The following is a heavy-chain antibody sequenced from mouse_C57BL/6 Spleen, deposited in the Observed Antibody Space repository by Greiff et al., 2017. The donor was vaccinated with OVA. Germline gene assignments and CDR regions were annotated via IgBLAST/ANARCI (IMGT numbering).Heavy chain of an antibody. CDR3: ARRGRDSSMVDY. V-gene: IGHV1-69*01. J-gene: IGHJ4*01. Sequence: QVQLQQPGAELVMPGASVKLSCKASGYTFTSYWMHWVKQRPGQGLEWIGEIDPSDSYTNYNQKFKGKSTLTVDKSSSTAYTQLSSLTSEDSAVYYCARRGRDSSMVDYWGQGTSVTVSS. CDR1: GYTFTSYW. CDR2: IDPSDSYT. D-gene: IGHD3-2*01.